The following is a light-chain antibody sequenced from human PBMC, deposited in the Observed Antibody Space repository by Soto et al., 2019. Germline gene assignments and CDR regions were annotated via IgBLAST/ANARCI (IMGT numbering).Light chain of an antibody. CDR2: DAY. J-gene: IGKJ3*01. Sequence: EIVLTQSPATLSLSPGERATLSCRASQSVSSYLAWYQQKPGQAPRLLIYDAYNRATGIPARFSGSGSGTDFTLTISSLEPEDFALYYCQQRSNWPPLFTFGPGTKVDIK. V-gene: IGKV3-11*01. CDR1: QSVSSY. CDR3: QQRSNWPPLFT.